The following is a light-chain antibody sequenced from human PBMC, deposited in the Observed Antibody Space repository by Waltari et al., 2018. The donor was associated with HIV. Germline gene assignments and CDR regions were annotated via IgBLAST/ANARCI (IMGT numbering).Light chain of an antibody. CDR3: AAWDDSLDGL. V-gene: IGLV1-44*01. J-gene: IGLJ2*01. CDR2: DIN. Sequence: QSVLTQPPSASGTPGQRVTISCSGRRSNIGSNPVSWYQQLPGTAPKLLISDINQRPSGVPDRFSGSKSGTSASLAISGLQSEDEGDYYCAAWDDSLDGLFGGGTKLTV. CDR1: RSNIGSNP.